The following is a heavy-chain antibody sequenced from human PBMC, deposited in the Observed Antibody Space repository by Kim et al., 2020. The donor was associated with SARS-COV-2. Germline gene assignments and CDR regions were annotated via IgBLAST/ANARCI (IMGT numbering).Heavy chain of an antibody. V-gene: IGHV4-34*01. CDR1: GGSFSGYY. CDR3: AREIRITMVRGVPYYYGMDV. D-gene: IGHD3-10*01. Sequence: SETLSLTCAVYGGSFSGYYWSWIRQPPGKGLEWIGEINHSGSTNYNPSLKSRVTISVDTSKNQFSLKLSSVTAADTAVYYCAREIRITMVRGVPYYYGMDVWGQGTTVTVSS. CDR2: INHSGST. J-gene: IGHJ6*02.